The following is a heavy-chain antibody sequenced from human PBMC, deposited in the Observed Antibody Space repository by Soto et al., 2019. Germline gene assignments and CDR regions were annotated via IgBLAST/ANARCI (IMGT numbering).Heavy chain of an antibody. V-gene: IGHV3-53*01. CDR3: ARGRYDFWSGYYLYYFDY. Sequence: LIRSCAASGFTVSSNYMSWVRQAPWKGLEWVSVIYSGGSTYYADSVKGRFTISRDNSKNTLYLQMNSLRAEDTAVYYCARGRYDFWSGYYLYYFDYWGQGTLVTVSS. J-gene: IGHJ4*02. D-gene: IGHD3-3*01. CDR1: GFTVSSNY. CDR2: IYSGGST.